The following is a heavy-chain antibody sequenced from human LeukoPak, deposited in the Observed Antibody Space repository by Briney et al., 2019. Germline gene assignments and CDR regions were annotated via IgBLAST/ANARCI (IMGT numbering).Heavy chain of an antibody. CDR3: VSTGLDYYGSGSYYELDY. Sequence: SETLSLTCAVYGGSFSGYYWSWIRQPPGKGLEWIGEINHSGSTNYNPSLKSRVTISVDTSKNQFSLKLSSVTAADTAVYYCVSTGLDYYGSGSYYELDYWGQGTLVTVSS. D-gene: IGHD3-10*01. CDR1: GGSFSGYY. J-gene: IGHJ4*02. CDR2: INHSGST. V-gene: IGHV4-34*01.